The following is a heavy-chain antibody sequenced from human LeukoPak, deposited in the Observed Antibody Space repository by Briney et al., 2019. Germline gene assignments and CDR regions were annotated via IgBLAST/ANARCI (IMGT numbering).Heavy chain of an antibody. V-gene: IGHV4-4*07. J-gene: IGHJ3*02. CDR3: AREGIVGAKDAFDI. CDR1: GGSISSYY. Sequence: PSETLSLTCTVSGGSISSYYWSWIRQPAGKGLEWIGRIYTSGSTNYNPSLKSRVTMSVDTSKNQFPLKLSSVTAADTAVYYCAREGIVGAKDAFDIWGQGTMATVSS. CDR2: IYTSGST. D-gene: IGHD1-26*01.